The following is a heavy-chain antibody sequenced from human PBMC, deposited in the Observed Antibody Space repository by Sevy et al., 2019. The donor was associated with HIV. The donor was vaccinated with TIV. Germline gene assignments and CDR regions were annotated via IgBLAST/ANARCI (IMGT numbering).Heavy chain of an antibody. CDR1: GFPVSSNY. CDR3: ARGKSGYGYGLDY. D-gene: IGHD5-18*01. CDR2: IYSDGST. Sequence: GGSLRLSCAASGFPVSSNYMSWVRQAPGKGLEWVSVIYSDGSTYHADSVKGRFTISRDNSKNTLYLQMNSLRVEYTAVYYCARGKSGYGYGLDYWGQGTLVTVSS. J-gene: IGHJ4*02. V-gene: IGHV3-66*01.